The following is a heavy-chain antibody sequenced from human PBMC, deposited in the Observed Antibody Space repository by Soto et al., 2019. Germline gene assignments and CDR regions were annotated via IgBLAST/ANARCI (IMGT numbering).Heavy chain of an antibody. CDR2: FSGSGVST. D-gene: IGHD3-22*01. V-gene: IGHV3-23*01. J-gene: IGHJ4*02. Sequence: GGSLRLSCAASGFTFSNYAMTWVRQAPGKGLEWVSAFSGSGVSTYYADSVMGRFTISRDNSKNTVYLQMNSLRAEDTAVYYCAKIESRFYYDSTGYYPFDYWGQGTLVTVSS. CDR3: AKIESRFYYDSTGYYPFDY. CDR1: GFTFSNYA.